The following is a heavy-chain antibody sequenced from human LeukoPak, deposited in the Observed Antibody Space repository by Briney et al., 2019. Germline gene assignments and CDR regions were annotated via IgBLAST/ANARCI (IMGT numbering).Heavy chain of an antibody. CDR1: GDSISNSPYY. J-gene: IGHJ5*02. D-gene: IGHD3-10*01. CDR3: ARDRGSFTNWFDP. V-gene: IGHV4-39*02. CDR2: IYYSGTT. Sequence: YPSETLSLTCTVSGDSISNSPYYWAWIRQSPAKGLEWIGNIYYSGTTYYNPSLKSRVTISVDTSKNQFSLKLSSVTAADTAVYYCARDRGSFTNWFDPWGQGTLVTVSS.